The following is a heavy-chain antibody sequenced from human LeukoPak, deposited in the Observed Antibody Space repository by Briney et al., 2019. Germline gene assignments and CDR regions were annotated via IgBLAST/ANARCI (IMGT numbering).Heavy chain of an antibody. D-gene: IGHD2-2*01. CDR1: GGTFSSYA. J-gene: IGHJ4*02. CDR3: ASEYCSSTSCYAGGDY. Sequence: SVKVSCKASGGTFSSYAISWVRQAPGQGLEWMGGIIPIFGTANYAQKFQGRVTITADESTSTAYMELSSLRSEDTAVYYCASEYCSSTSCYAGGDYWGQGTLVTVSS. V-gene: IGHV1-69*13. CDR2: IIPIFGTA.